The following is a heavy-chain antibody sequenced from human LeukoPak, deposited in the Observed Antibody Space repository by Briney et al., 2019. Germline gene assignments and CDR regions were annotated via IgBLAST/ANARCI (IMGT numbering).Heavy chain of an antibody. D-gene: IGHD3-22*01. V-gene: IGHV1-69*13. CDR1: GGTFSSYA. J-gene: IGHJ4*02. Sequence: GASVKVSCKASGGTFSSYAISWVRQAPGQGLEWMGGIIPIFGTANYAQKFQGRVTITADESTSTAYMELSSLRSEDTAVYYCASSYSSGYHIDYWGQGTLVTVSS. CDR2: IIPIFGTA. CDR3: ASSYSSGYHIDY.